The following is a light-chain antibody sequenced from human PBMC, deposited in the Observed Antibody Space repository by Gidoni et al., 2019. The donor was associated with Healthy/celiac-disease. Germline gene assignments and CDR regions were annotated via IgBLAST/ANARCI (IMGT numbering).Light chain of an antibody. V-gene: IGLV2-14*01. CDR1: SSDVGGYNY. CDR2: DVS. J-gene: IGLJ1*01. CDR3: SSYTSSSTYV. Sequence: QSALTQPASVSVXXGQSITISCTGTSSDVGGYNYVSWYQQHPGKAPKLMIYDVSNRPSGVSNRFSGSKSGNTASXXISGLQAEDEADYYCSSYTSSSTYVFGTGXKVTVL.